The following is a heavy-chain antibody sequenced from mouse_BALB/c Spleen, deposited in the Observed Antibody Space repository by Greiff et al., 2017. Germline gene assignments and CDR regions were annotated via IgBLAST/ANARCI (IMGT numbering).Heavy chain of an antibody. J-gene: IGHJ2*01. CDR1: GFTFSSYG. Sequence: EVMLVESGGGLVKPGGSLKLSCAASGFTFSSYGMSWVRQTPDKRLEWVATISSGGSYTYYPASLKGRFTISRANAKNTLSLQMSRLKSEDTAMAYCARHVDWDYFDYGGQGTTLTVSS. CDR3: ARHVDWDYFDY. CDR2: ISSGGSYT. D-gene: IGHD2-13*01. V-gene: IGHV5-6*03.